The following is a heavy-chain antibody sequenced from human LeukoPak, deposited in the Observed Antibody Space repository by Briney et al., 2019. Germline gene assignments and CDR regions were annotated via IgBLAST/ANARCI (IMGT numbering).Heavy chain of an antibody. Sequence: PSETLSLTCAVYGGSFSGYYWSWIRQPPGKGLEWIGEINHSGSTNYNPSLKSRVTISVDTSKNQFSLKLSSVTAADTAVYYCARIRARDILTGYYFDYWGQGTLVTVSS. V-gene: IGHV4-34*01. CDR2: INHSGST. J-gene: IGHJ4*02. D-gene: IGHD3-9*01. CDR1: GGSFSGYY. CDR3: ARIRARDILTGYYFDY.